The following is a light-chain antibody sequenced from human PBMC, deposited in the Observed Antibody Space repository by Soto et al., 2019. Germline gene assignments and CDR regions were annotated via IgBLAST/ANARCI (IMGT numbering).Light chain of an antibody. CDR2: PAS. Sequence: DIQMTQSPSSLSASVGDRVTITCRASQDISNFLAWYQQKPGKVPKLLIYPASTLQSGVPSRFSGSGSGTDFTLTITSLQSEDFATYYCQKYKDAPFTFGPVTKVDV. CDR1: QDISNF. V-gene: IGKV1-27*01. J-gene: IGKJ3*01. CDR3: QKYKDAPFT.